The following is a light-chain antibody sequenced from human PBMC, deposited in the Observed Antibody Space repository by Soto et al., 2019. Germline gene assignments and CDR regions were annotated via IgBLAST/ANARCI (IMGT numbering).Light chain of an antibody. J-gene: IGKJ2*01. Sequence: EIVLTQSPATLSLSPGERATLSCRASQSVSNFLAWYQQKPGQAPRLLIYDASNRATGIPVRFSGSGSGTDFTLTISSLEPEDFAVYYCQQYGSSTYTFGQGTKVDIK. CDR1: QSVSNF. V-gene: IGKV3-11*01. CDR3: QQYGSSTYT. CDR2: DAS.